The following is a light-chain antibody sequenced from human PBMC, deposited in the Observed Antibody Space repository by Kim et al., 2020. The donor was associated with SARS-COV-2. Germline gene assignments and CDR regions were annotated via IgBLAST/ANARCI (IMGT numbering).Light chain of an antibody. CDR1: ENVGSSY. CDR2: GAS. CDR3: HQYASPRLT. V-gene: IGKV3-20*01. J-gene: IGKJ4*01. Sequence: EIVLTQSPGTLSLSSGERATLSCRPSENVGSSYLAWYQQRPGQAPRLLIYGASNRATGIPDRFSGSGSGRDFTLTISGLEHEDFAVYYCHQYASPRLTFGGGTKVDIK.